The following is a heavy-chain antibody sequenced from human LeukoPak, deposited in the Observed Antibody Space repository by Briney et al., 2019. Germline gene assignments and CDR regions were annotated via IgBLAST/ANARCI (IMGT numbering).Heavy chain of an antibody. Sequence: SETLSLTCTVSDDSISDYYRGWIRQPPGKGLEWIGSGHHSGSTYYKSSLKSRVTISLDTSKNQFSLKLRSVTAADTAVYYCASGSPAADYWGQGTLVTVSS. V-gene: IGHV4-38-2*02. CDR3: ASGSPAADY. CDR1: DDSISDYY. D-gene: IGHD6-25*01. CDR2: GHHSGST. J-gene: IGHJ4*02.